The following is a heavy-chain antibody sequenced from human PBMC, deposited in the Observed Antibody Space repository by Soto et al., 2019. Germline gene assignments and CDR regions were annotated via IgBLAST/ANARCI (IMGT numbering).Heavy chain of an antibody. Sequence: QVQLVQSGAEVKKPGSSVKVSCKASGGTFSSYAISWVRQAPGQGLEWMGGIIPIFGTANYAQKFQGRVTITADESTSTAYMELSSLRSEDTAVYYCARASIAARPGGYYYYGMDVWGQGTTVTVFS. J-gene: IGHJ6*02. CDR1: GGTFSSYA. D-gene: IGHD6-6*01. CDR3: ARASIAARPGGYYYYGMDV. CDR2: IIPIFGTA. V-gene: IGHV1-69*12.